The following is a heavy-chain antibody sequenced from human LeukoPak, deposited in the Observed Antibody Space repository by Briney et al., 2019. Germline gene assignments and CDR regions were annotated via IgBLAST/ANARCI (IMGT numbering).Heavy chain of an antibody. CDR2: INPRGGST. J-gene: IGHJ6*03. V-gene: IGHV1-46*01. CDR3: ARDVGQQSTTGYYYYYMDV. D-gene: IGHD6-13*01. Sequence: ASVKVSCKASGYTFTSYYMHWVRQAPGQGLECMGMINPRGGSTSYAQKFQGRVTMTRDTSTSTVYMELSSLRSEDTAVYYCARDVGQQSTTGYYYYYMDVWGKGTTVTVSS. CDR1: GYTFTSYY.